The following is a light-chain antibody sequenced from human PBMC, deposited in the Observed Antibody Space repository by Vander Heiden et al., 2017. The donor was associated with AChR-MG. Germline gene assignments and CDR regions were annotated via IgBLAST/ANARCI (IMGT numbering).Light chain of an antibody. Sequence: NFMLPQPHSVSDSPGTTITISCTGSSGSIARNYVQWYQQRPGSAPTTVISEDNQSPSGVPDRFSGSIESSSNSASLTISGLRADDEADYYCQSYHGNIWVFGGGTKLTVL. CDR1: SGSIARNY. J-gene: IGLJ3*02. CDR3: QSYHGNIWV. CDR2: EDN. V-gene: IGLV6-57*02.